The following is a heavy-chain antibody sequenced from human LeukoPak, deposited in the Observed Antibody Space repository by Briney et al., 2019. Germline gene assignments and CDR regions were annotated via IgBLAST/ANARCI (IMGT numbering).Heavy chain of an antibody. CDR2: ISGSGGST. CDR1: GFTFSSYA. J-gene: IGHJ3*02. Sequence: GGSLRLSCAASGFTFSSYAMSWVRQAPGKGLEWVSAISGSGGSTYYADSVKGRFTISRDNSKNTLYLQMNSLRAEDTAVYYRAKLQLWDNDAFDIWGQGTMVTVSS. D-gene: IGHD5-18*01. V-gene: IGHV3-23*01. CDR3: AKLQLWDNDAFDI.